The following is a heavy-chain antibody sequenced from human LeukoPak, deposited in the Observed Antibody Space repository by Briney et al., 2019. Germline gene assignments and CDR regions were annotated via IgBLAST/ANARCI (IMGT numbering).Heavy chain of an antibody. J-gene: IGHJ4*02. CDR2: IRSNSDTI. CDR1: GGTFSSYS. CDR3: ARDPRYSGYDYFDY. V-gene: IGHV3-48*01. D-gene: IGHD5-12*01. Sequence: EASVKVSCKASGGTFSSYSMNWVRQAPGKGLEWISYIRSNSDTIYYADSVKGRFTISRDNAENSLYLQMSSLRAEDTAVYYCARDPRYSGYDYFDYWGQGTLVTVSS.